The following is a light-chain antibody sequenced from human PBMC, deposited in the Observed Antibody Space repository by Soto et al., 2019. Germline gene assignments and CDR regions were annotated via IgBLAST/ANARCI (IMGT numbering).Light chain of an antibody. Sequence: QSVLTQPPSVSGAPGQRVTIACTGSSSNIGTLYDVHWYQQLPGTAPKLLIYGNTNRPSGVPDRFSGSKSGTSASLAITGLQPEDEADYYCQSYDSSLSAVVFGGGTKLTVL. CDR2: GNT. CDR1: SSNIGTLYD. CDR3: QSYDSSLSAVV. V-gene: IGLV1-40*01. J-gene: IGLJ2*01.